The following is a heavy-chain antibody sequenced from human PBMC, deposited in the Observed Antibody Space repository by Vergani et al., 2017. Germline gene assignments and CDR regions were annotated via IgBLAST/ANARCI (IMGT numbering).Heavy chain of an antibody. V-gene: IGHV5-10-1*01. D-gene: IGHD3-10*01. CDR1: GSIFTCYW. CDR3: ARQWFGQFDP. CDR2: IDPSDSYT. Sequence: EVQLVQSGAEVKPPGASLLISCTSSGSIFTCYWICLVRPMPGKVLEWMWMIDPSDSYTNYRPSYQGHVTISADKSISTAYLQWSSLKASDTARYYCARQWFGQFDPWGQGTLVTVSS. J-gene: IGHJ5*02.